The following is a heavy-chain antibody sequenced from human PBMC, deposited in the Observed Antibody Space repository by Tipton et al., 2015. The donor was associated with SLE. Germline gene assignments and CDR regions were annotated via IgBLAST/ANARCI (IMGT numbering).Heavy chain of an antibody. Sequence: TLSLTCTVSGGSISSSSYYWGWIRQPPGKGLEWIGNIHHSGRTYYNPSLISRPTMSVDTSNNQLSLRLSSVTAADTAVYYCARAVAIFGGVNRGYYMDVWGKGTTVTVSS. CDR3: ARAVAIFGGVNRGYYMDV. CDR1: GGSISSSSYY. CDR2: IHHSGRT. V-gene: IGHV4-39*07. J-gene: IGHJ6*03. D-gene: IGHD3-3*01.